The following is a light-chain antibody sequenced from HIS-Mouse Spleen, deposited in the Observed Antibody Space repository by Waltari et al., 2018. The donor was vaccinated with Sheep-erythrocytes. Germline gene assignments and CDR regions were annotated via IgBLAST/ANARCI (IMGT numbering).Light chain of an antibody. V-gene: IGLV2-8*01. CDR1: SSDVGGYNY. Sequence: QSALTQPPSASGSPGQSVTISCTGTSSDVGGYNYVTWYQQHPGKAPKLMISEVSKRPAWVPDRSSGSKSGNPASLTVSWLQAEDDADYYCSSYAGSNSCVFGGGTKLTVL. J-gene: IGLJ3*02. CDR2: EVS. CDR3: SSYAGSNSCV.